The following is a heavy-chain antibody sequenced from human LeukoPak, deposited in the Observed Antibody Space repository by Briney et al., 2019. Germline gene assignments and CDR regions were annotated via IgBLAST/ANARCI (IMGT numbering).Heavy chain of an antibody. J-gene: IGHJ6*03. V-gene: IGHV1-69*05. CDR3: ARDRSSSSGDYMDV. CDR1: GYTFTSYY. D-gene: IGHD6-6*01. CDR2: IIPIFGTA. Sequence: SVKVSCKASGYTFTSYYMHWVRQAPGQGLEWMGRIIPIFGTANYAQKFQGRVTITTDESTSTAYMELSSLRSEDTAVYYCARDRSSSSGDYMDVWGKGTTVTVSS.